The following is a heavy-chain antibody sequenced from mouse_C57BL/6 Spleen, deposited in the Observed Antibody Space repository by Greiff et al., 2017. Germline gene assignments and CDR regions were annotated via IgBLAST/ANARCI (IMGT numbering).Heavy chain of an antibody. D-gene: IGHD1-1*01. Sequence: VQLQQPGAELVKPGASVKLSCKASGYTFTSYWMQWVKQRPGQGLEWIGEIDPSDSYTNYNQKFKGKATLTVDTSSSTAYMQLSSLTSEDSAVYYCARKTTVVPGYFDVWGTGTTVTVSS. CDR2: IDPSDSYT. CDR1: GYTFTSYW. CDR3: ARKTTVVPGYFDV. V-gene: IGHV1-50*01. J-gene: IGHJ1*03.